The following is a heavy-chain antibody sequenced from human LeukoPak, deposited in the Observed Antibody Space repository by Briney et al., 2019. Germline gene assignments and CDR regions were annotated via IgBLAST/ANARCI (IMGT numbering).Heavy chain of an antibody. CDR1: GFTFSTYW. V-gene: IGHV3-7*01. D-gene: IGHD3-9*01. CDR2: IKQDGREK. Sequence: PGGSLRLSCAASGFTFSTYWMSCGRQAPGKGLEWVADIKQDGREKYYVDSVKGGFTISRDNDKNSLYLQMNSLRAEDTAVYYCARGGGGYFDWLFVFDYWGQGTLVTVSS. CDR3: ARGGGGYFDWLFVFDY. J-gene: IGHJ4*02.